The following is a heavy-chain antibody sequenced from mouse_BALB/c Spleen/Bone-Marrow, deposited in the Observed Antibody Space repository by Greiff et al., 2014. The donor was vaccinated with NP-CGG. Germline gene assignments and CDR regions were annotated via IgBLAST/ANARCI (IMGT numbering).Heavy chain of an antibody. CDR3: AGGELPYYFDY. CDR1: GYTFTSYY. Sequence: QVQLQQSGPELVKPGASVKMSCKASGYTFTSYYIHWVKQRPGQGLEWIGWIYPGDGSTKYNEKFKGKTTLTADKSSSTAYMLLSSLTSEDSAIYFCAGGELPYYFDYWGQGTTLTVSS. J-gene: IGHJ2*01. V-gene: IGHV1S56*01. CDR2: IYPGDGST.